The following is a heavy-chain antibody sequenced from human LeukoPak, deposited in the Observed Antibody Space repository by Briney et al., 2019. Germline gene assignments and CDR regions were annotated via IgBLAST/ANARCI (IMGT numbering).Heavy chain of an antibody. D-gene: IGHD3-10*02. J-gene: IGHJ6*04. CDR3: AELGITMIGGV. V-gene: IGHV3-48*03. CDR1: GFTFNNFA. CDR2: ISSSGSTI. Sequence: GGSLRLSCAASGFTFNNFAMSWVRQAPGKGLEWVSSISSSGSTIYCADSVKGRFTISRDNAKNSLYLQMNSLRAEDTAVYYCAELGITMIGGVWGKGTTVTISS.